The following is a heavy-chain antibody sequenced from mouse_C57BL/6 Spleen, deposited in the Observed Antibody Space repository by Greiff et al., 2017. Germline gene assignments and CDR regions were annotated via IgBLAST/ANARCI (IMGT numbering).Heavy chain of an antibody. CDR3: ARPYYYGSSYVDWFAY. Sequence: QVQLQQSGPELVKPGASVKISCKASGYAFSSSWMNWAKQRPGKGLEWIGRIYPGDGDTNYNGKFKGKATLTADKSSSTAYMQLSSLTSEDSAVYFCARPYYYGSSYVDWFAYWGQGTLVTVSA. CDR2: IYPGDGDT. CDR1: GYAFSSSW. V-gene: IGHV1-82*01. D-gene: IGHD1-1*01. J-gene: IGHJ3*01.